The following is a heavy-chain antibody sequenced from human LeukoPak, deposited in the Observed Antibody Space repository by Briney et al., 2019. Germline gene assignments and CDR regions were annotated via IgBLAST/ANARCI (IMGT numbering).Heavy chain of an antibody. CDR3: ARAGAGYCGGDCYSTNDAFDI. D-gene: IGHD2-21*01. V-gene: IGHV1-46*03. Sequence: ASVKVSCKASGYTFTSYYMHWVRQAPGHGLEWMGIINPSGGSTSYAQKFQGRVTMTRDTSTSTVYMELSSLRSEDTAVYYCARAGAGYCGGDCYSTNDAFDIWGQGTMVTVSS. J-gene: IGHJ3*02. CDR1: GYTFTSYY. CDR2: INPSGGST.